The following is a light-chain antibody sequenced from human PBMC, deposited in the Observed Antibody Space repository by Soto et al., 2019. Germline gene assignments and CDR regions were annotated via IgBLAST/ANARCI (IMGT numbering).Light chain of an antibody. V-gene: IGKV3-15*01. CDR2: GAS. CDR1: QSVSSN. J-gene: IGKJ4*01. Sequence: EIARTQSQATMSVSPGERATLSCRASQSVSSNLAWYQQKPGQAPRLLIYGASTRATGVPARFSGSRSGTEFTLIINSLQSEDFVVYYCQRYNNWPLTFGGGTKVDIK. CDR3: QRYNNWPLT.